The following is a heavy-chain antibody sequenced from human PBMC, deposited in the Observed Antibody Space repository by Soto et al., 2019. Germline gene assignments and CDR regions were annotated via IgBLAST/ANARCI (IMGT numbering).Heavy chain of an antibody. J-gene: IGHJ5*02. CDR2: IYDSGST. Sequence: QVQLQESGPGLVKPSQTLSLTCTVSGGSISSGDYYWSWIRQPPGKGLEWIGYIYDSGSTYYNSSLKSRVNITLDTSKNQFSLKLTSVTAADTAVYYCARANGVGPWGQGTLVTVSP. D-gene: IGHD2-8*01. CDR3: ARANGVGP. V-gene: IGHV4-30-4*01. CDR1: GGSISSGDYY.